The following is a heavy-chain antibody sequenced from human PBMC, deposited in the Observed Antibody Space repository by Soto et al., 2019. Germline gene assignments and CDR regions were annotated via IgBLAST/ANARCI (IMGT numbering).Heavy chain of an antibody. Sequence: PGGSLRLSCAASGFAFSGYWMHWVRQVPGKGLVWVSRINGDGSGISYADPVKGRFTISRDNAKNTLYLRMNSLRVEDTAVYYCARATVTTFVDYWGQGALVTVS. CDR1: GFAFSGYW. D-gene: IGHD4-17*01. CDR2: INGDGSGI. V-gene: IGHV3-74*01. J-gene: IGHJ4*02. CDR3: ARATVTTFVDY.